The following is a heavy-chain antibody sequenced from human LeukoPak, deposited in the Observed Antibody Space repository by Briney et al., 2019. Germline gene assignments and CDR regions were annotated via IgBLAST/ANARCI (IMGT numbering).Heavy chain of an antibody. CDR3: AKDPKIAAAGATDI. CDR1: GFTFSDYY. V-gene: IGHV3-11*01. Sequence: GGSLRLSCAASGFTFSDYYMSWIRQAPGKGLEWVSYISSSGSTIYYADSVKGRFTISRDNAKNSLYLQMNSLRAEDTALYYCAKDPKIAAAGATDIWGQGTMVTVSS. J-gene: IGHJ3*02. D-gene: IGHD6-13*01. CDR2: ISSSGSTI.